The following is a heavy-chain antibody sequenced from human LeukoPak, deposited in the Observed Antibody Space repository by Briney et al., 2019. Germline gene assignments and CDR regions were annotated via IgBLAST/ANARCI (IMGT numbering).Heavy chain of an antibody. CDR1: GDSVSSNSAT. V-gene: IGHV6-1*01. J-gene: IGHJ3*01. CDR3: ARDPAYSTGWTKNAFDF. Sequence: SQTLSLTCALSGDSVSSNSATWNWIRQAPSRGLEWLGRMYYRSKWHHDYAVSVKSRISINADTSKNQFSLQLNSVTPEDTAVYYCARDPAYSTGWTKNAFDFWGQGTMVTVSS. D-gene: IGHD6-19*01. CDR2: MYYRSKWHH.